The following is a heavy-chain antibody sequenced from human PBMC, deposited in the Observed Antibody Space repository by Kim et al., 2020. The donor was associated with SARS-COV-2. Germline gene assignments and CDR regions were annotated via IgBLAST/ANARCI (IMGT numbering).Heavy chain of an antibody. Sequence: GGSLRLSCAASGFTFSSYGMHWVRQAPGKGLEWVAVISYDGSNKYYADSVKGRFTISRDNSKNTLYLQMNSLRAEDTAVYYCAKDGRQQLVLGDYFDYWGQGTLVTVSS. D-gene: IGHD6-13*01. V-gene: IGHV3-30*18. CDR2: ISYDGSNK. CDR3: AKDGRQQLVLGDYFDY. CDR1: GFTFSSYG. J-gene: IGHJ4*02.